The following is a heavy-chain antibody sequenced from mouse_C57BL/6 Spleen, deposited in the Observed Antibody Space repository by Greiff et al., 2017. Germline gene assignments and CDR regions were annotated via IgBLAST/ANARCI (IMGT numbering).Heavy chain of an antibody. CDR2: IYPGSGST. V-gene: IGHV1-55*01. D-gene: IGHD1-1*01. CDR1: GYTFTSYW. Sequence: QVQLQQPGAELVKPGASVKMSCKASGYTFTSYWITWVKQRPGQGLEWIGDIYPGSGSTNYNEKFKSKATLTVDTSASTAYMQLSGLTSEDSAVYYCARRITTVVATPYWYFDVWGTGTAVTVSS. J-gene: IGHJ1*03. CDR3: ARRITTVVATPYWYFDV.